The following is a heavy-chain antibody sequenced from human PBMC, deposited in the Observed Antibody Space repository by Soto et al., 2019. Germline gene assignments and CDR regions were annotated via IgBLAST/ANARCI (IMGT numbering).Heavy chain of an antibody. D-gene: IGHD6-13*01. V-gene: IGHV1-69*13. CDR2: IIPIFSTT. J-gene: IGHJ3*02. Sequence: SVKVSCKAPGGTFSNHAINWVRQAPGHGLEWMGRIIPIFSTTNYAQKFQGRVTMTADESTITAYLELSSLKQDDTAVYYCAREVAADGTFREDVFNIWGQGTLVTVSS. CDR1: GGTFSNHA. CDR3: AREVAADGTFREDVFNI.